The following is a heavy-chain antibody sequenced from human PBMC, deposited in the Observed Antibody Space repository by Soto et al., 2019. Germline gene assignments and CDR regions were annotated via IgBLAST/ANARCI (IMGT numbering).Heavy chain of an antibody. CDR1: GFTFTTYS. J-gene: IGHJ4*02. V-gene: IGHV3-48*02. CDR2: ISSSSSTT. Sequence: EVQLVESGGGLVQPGGSLRLSCAASGFTFTTYSMNWVRQAPGKGLEWVSYISSSSSTTYYADSVKGRFTISRDNAKNSLYLQMTSLRDEDTAVYYCARDAGSWGYWGQGTLVTVSS. D-gene: IGHD3-10*01. CDR3: ARDAGSWGY.